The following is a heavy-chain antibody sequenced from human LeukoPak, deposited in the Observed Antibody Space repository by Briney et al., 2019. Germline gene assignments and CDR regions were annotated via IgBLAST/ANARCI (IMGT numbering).Heavy chain of an antibody. D-gene: IGHD3-22*01. CDR2: IHMSGST. CDR3: ARDDSSRDDSGGYHY. Sequence: SETLSLTCTVSGDSINSYHWSWIRQPAGKGLGWIGRIHMSGSTNYNPSLRSRVAISMDNSKNQFSLKLKSVTAADTAVYYCARDDSSRDDSGGYHYWGQGTLVTISS. V-gene: IGHV4-4*07. CDR1: GDSINSYH. J-gene: IGHJ4*02.